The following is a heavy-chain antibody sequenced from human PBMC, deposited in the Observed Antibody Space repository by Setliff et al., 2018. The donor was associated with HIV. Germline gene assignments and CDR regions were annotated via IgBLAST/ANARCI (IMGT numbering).Heavy chain of an antibody. CDR1: GGSMRNYY. V-gene: IGHV4-59*12. J-gene: IGHJ4*02. CDR3: ATLKMATIYRDFDY. CDR2: ISYNGIT. D-gene: IGHD5-12*01. Sequence: SETLSLTCSVSGGSMRNYYWSWIRQPPRKGLEWVGYISYNGITTYNPSLKSRVTISVDTSKNQFSLKLSSVTAADTAVYYCATLKMATIYRDFDYWGQGTLVTVSS.